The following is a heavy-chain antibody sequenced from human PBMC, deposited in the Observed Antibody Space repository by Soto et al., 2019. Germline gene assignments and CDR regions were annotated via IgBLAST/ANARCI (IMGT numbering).Heavy chain of an antibody. V-gene: IGHV1-18*01. CDR3: ARVPGTFLDY. J-gene: IGHJ4*02. CDR1: GYTFTSYD. Sequence: ASVKVSCKASGYTFTSYDINRVRQAPGQGLEWMGWISAYNGNTNYAQKLQGRVTMTTNTSTSTAYMELRSLRSDDTAVYYCARVPGTFLDYWGQGTLVTVSS. D-gene: IGHD6-13*01. CDR2: ISAYNGNT.